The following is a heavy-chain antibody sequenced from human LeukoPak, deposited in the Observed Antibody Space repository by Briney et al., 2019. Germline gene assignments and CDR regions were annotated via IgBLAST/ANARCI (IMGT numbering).Heavy chain of an antibody. CDR1: GYSFTSYW. V-gene: IGHV5-10-1*01. D-gene: IGHD4-17*01. CDR2: IDPSDSYT. Sequence: GESLEISCQGSGYSFTSYWISWVRQMPGKGLEWMGRIDPSDSYTNYSPSFQGHVTISADKSIGTAYLQWSSLKASDTATYYCARHADYGDYERDWFDPWGQGTLVTVSS. J-gene: IGHJ5*02. CDR3: ARHADYGDYERDWFDP.